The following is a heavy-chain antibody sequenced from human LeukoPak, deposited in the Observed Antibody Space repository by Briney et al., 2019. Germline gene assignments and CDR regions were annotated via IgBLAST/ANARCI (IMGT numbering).Heavy chain of an antibody. Sequence: GGTLRLSCAASGFTFSSYGMSWVRQAPGKGLEWVSAISGSGGSTYYADSVKGRFTISRDNSKNTLYLQMNSLRAEDTAVYYCAKDVNNRNDGGYFDYWGQGTLVTVSS. V-gene: IGHV3-23*01. CDR1: GFTFSSYG. D-gene: IGHD1-1*01. J-gene: IGHJ4*02. CDR2: ISGSGGST. CDR3: AKDVNNRNDGGYFDY.